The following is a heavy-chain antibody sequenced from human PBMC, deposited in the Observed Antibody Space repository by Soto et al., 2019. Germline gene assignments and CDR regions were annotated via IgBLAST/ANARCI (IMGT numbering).Heavy chain of an antibody. CDR1: GFTFNSYW. D-gene: IGHD7-27*01. CDR3: ASSLLTPFDY. CDR2: INSDGSST. Sequence: PGGSLRLSCAASGFTFNSYWMHWVRHAPGKGLVWVSRINSDGSSTSYADSVRGRFTISRDNAKNTLYLQLNSLRAEDTAVYYCASSLLTPFDYWGQGTLVTVS. J-gene: IGHJ4*02. V-gene: IGHV3-74*01.